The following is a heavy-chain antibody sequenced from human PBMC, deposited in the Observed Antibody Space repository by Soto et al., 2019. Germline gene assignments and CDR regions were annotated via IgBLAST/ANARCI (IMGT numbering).Heavy chain of an antibody. D-gene: IGHD6-13*01. V-gene: IGHV3-33*01. CDR1: GFTFSSYG. CDR2: IWYDGSNK. J-gene: IGHJ4*02. Sequence: QVQLVESGGGVVQPGRSLRLSCAASGFTFSSYGMHWVRQAPGKGLEWVAVIWYDGSNKYYADSVKGRFTISRDNSKNTLYLQMNGLRAEDTAVYYCARDVELAAAALDYWGQGTLVTVSS. CDR3: ARDVELAAAALDY.